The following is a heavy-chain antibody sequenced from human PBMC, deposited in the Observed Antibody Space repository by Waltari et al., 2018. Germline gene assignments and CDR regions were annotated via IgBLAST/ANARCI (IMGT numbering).Heavy chain of an antibody. CDR1: GDSMTSTDW. CDR2: IQRSGRT. D-gene: IGHD2-15*01. J-gene: IGHJ4*02. CDR3: ARDRGRGIYLDS. V-gene: IGHV4-4*02. Sequence: QMQLQESGPGLVKPSGTLSITCTVSGDSMTSTDWWSWVRQSPEKGLEWIGQIQRSGRTHYNPSLEIRVTISIDTSNNQFSLKVTSTTAADTAVYYCARDRGRGIYLDSWGRGTLVTVSP.